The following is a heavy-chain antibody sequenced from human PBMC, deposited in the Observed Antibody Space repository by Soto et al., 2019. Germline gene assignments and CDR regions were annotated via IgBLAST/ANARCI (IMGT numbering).Heavy chain of an antibody. CDR2: ISSNGIGT. D-gene: IGHD6-6*01. Sequence: EVQLVESGGGLAQPGGSLRLSCAASGFTFSSDAMDWVRQAPGKGLEYVSGISSNGIGTYYASSVKGRFTISRDNSRDTVYLQMDSLRPEDMAVDYWARRARADYYYMDVWGKGTTVTVS. V-gene: IGHV3-64*01. CDR3: ARRARADYYYMDV. J-gene: IGHJ6*03. CDR1: GFTFSSDA.